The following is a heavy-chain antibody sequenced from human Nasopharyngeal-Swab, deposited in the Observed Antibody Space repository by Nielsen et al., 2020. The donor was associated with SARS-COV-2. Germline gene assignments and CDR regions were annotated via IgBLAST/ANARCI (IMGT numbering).Heavy chain of an antibody. CDR1: GFSSSDYY. D-gene: IGHD4-17*01. Sequence: GESLKISCEASGFSSSDYYMSWIRQAPGKGLEWVAYISSDRSIYTFYADSVKGRFTISRDTAKNSLSLQMDSLRVEDTAVYFCARVEDNFGDYIDYWGQGTLVAVSS. V-gene: IGHV3-11*06. CDR2: ISSDRSIYT. J-gene: IGHJ4*02. CDR3: ARVEDNFGDYIDY.